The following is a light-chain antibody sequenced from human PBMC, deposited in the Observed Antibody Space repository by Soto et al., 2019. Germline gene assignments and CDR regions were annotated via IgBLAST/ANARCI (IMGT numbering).Light chain of an antibody. CDR1: QSVSSY. J-gene: IGKJ2*01. Sequence: EIVLTQSPATLSLSPGERATLSCRASQSVSSYLAWYQQKPGQAPRLLIYDASNRATGIPARFSGSGSGTDFTLTISRVEPEDFAVYYCQQRSNWSRTFGQGTKLVIK. CDR3: QQRSNWSRT. CDR2: DAS. V-gene: IGKV3-11*01.